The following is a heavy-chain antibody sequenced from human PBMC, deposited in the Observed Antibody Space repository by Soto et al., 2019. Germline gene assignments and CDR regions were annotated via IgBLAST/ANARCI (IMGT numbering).Heavy chain of an antibody. J-gene: IGHJ4*02. Sequence: QITLKESGPTLVKPTQTLTLTCTFSGFSLSTSGVGVGWIRQPPGKALEWLAIIYWNDDKRYSPSLKSRLTITKDTSKNRVVLTMSSMDPVDTATYYCAHRPPTFEGVMTYYFDYWGQGTLVTVSS. CDR1: GFSLSTSGVG. CDR3: AHRPPTFEGVMTYYFDY. CDR2: IYWNDDK. V-gene: IGHV2-5*01. D-gene: IGHD3-16*01.